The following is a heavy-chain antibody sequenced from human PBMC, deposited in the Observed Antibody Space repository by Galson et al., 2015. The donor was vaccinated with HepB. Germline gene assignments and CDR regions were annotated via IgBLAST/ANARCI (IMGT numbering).Heavy chain of an antibody. V-gene: IGHV4-4*02. J-gene: IGHJ6*02. D-gene: IGHD2-2*01. CDR1: GGSIRSSNW. CDR3: ARSPVSTNYGMDV. Sequence: LSLTCSVSGGSIRSSNWWKWVRQPPGRGLEWIGEIYHSGSTHYNPSLKSRLTVSLDKSRNQFSLRLSSVTAADTAVYYCARSPVSTNYGMDVWGQGTTVTISS. CDR2: IYHSGST.